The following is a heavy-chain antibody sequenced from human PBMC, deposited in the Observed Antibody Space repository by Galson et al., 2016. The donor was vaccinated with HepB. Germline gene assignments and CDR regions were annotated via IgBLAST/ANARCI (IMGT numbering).Heavy chain of an antibody. V-gene: IGHV4-61*08. J-gene: IGHJ4*02. CDR3: ARGQWWVRGSLKNYYHNPINDY. CDR1: GASVSSSVYF. CDR2: IYYTGTT. D-gene: IGHD3-10*01. Sequence: SETLSLTCTVSGASVSSSVYFWVWIRQPPGRGPEWIGNIYYTGTTNYAPSLKSRVTMSVDTSKNQFSLRLTSVTAADTAVYYCARGQWWVRGSLKNYYHNPINDYWGQGTLVTVSS.